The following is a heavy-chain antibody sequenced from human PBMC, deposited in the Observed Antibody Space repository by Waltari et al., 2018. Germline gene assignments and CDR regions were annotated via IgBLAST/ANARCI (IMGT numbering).Heavy chain of an antibody. CDR1: GGSISSHY. V-gene: IGHV4-59*11. D-gene: IGHD3-16*02. CDR3: AKGGYDYIWGSYRPDAFDI. Sequence: QVQLQESGPGLVKPSETLSLTCTVSGGSISSHYWSWIRQPPGKGLEWIGYIYYSGSTNYNPSLKSRVTISVDTSKNQFSLKLSSVTAADTAVYYCAKGGYDYIWGSYRPDAFDIWGQGTMVTVSS. J-gene: IGHJ3*02. CDR2: IYYSGST.